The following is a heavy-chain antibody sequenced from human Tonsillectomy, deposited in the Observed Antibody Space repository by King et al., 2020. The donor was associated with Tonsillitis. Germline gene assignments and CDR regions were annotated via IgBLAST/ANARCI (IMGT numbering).Heavy chain of an antibody. Sequence: QLVQSGAEVKKPGSSVKVSCKASGGTFSSYAISWVRQAPGQGLEWMGGIIPIFGTANYAQKFQGRVTITADESTSTAYMGLSSLRSEDTAVYYCARDGPARNYYDSSGYYYPRYWGQGTLVTVSS. V-gene: IGHV1-69*01. CDR1: GGTFSSYA. J-gene: IGHJ4*02. CDR2: IIPIFGTA. D-gene: IGHD3-22*01. CDR3: ARDGPARNYYDSSGYYYPRY.